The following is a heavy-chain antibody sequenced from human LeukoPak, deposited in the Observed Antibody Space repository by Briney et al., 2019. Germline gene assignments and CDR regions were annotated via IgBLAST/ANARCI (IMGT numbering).Heavy chain of an antibody. Sequence: GGSLRLSCAASGFTFSSYAMHWVRQAPDKGLEWVAVISYDGSNKYYADSVKGRFTISRDNSKNTLYLQMNSLRAEDTAVYYCARDGQQLELDYWGQGTLVTVSS. CDR2: ISYDGSNK. CDR3: ARDGQQLELDY. V-gene: IGHV3-30*04. D-gene: IGHD6-13*01. CDR1: GFTFSSYA. J-gene: IGHJ4*02.